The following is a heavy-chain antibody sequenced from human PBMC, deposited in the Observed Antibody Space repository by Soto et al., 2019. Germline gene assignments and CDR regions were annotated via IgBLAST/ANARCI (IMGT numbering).Heavy chain of an antibody. V-gene: IGHV2-5*01. CDR1: GFSLSTSGLG. Sequence: QITLKESGPTLVRPTQTLTLTCTFSGFSLSTSGLGVGWIRQPPGKALEWLALIYWNDDKRYSPSLKAKLTIPKDTSKNQVVLTMTHMDPVDKAKYFCAHRPRGWYLFAYWGQGTLVTVSS. CDR2: IYWNDDK. D-gene: IGHD6-19*01. CDR3: AHRPRGWYLFAY. J-gene: IGHJ4*02.